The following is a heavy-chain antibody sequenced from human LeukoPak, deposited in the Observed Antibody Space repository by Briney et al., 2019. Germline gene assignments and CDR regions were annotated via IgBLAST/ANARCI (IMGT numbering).Heavy chain of an antibody. CDR2: IYYSGST. Sequence: PSETLSLTCTVSGGSISSSSYYLGWIRQPPGKGLEWIGSIYYSGSTYYNPSLKSRVTISVDTSKNQFSLKLSSVTAADTAVYYCLRGSSSEGLEYWGQGTLVTVSS. CDR1: GGSISSSSYY. D-gene: IGHD6-6*01. CDR3: LRGSSSEGLEY. J-gene: IGHJ4*02. V-gene: IGHV4-39*01.